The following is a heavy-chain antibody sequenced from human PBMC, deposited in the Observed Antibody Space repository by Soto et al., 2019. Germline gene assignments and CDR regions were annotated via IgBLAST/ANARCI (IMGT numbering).Heavy chain of an antibody. D-gene: IGHD5-12*01. Sequence: ASVKVSCKASGYTFTGYYMHWVRQAPGQGLEWMGWINPNSGGTNYAQKFQGWVTMTRDTSISTAYMELSRLRSDDTAVYYCARGILRGIVTTITGGEDYYYYMDVWGKGTTVTVSS. V-gene: IGHV1-2*04. J-gene: IGHJ6*03. CDR3: ARGILRGIVTTITGGEDYYYYMDV. CDR1: GYTFTGYY. CDR2: INPNSGGT.